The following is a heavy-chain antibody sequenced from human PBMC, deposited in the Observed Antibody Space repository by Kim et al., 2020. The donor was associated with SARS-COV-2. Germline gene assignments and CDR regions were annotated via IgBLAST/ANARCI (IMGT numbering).Heavy chain of an antibody. J-gene: IGHJ6*02. CDR3: AKENVAVAGIYYYGMDV. CDR2: ISGSGGST. D-gene: IGHD6-19*01. Sequence: GGSLRLSCAASGFTFSSYAMSWVRQAPGKGLEWVSAISGSGGSTYYADSVKGRFTISRDNSKNTLYLQMNSLRAEDTAVYYCAKENVAVAGIYYYGMDVWGQGTTVTVSS. CDR1: GFTFSSYA. V-gene: IGHV3-23*01.